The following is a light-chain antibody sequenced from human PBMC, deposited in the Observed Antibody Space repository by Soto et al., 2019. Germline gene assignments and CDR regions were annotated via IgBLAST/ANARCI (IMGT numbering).Light chain of an antibody. Sequence: QSALTQPASVSGSPGQSITISCTGTSSDVGGYNSVSWYQVHPGKAPKLLLYDVGDRPSGVSYRFSGSKSGNTASLPISGLQAADEADYFCSSFTSSMTNVFGSGTKLTVL. J-gene: IGLJ1*01. CDR2: DVG. V-gene: IGLV2-14*03. CDR1: SSDVGGYNS. CDR3: SSFTSSMTNV.